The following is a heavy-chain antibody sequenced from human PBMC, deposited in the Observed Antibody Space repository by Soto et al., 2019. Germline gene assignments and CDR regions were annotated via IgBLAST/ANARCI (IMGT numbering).Heavy chain of an antibody. CDR3: AWTYGSGDYFLPVEY. Sequence: QVQLLQSGAEVKKPGASVKVSCKASGYMFNTYGITWVRQAPGQGLEWMGWISVYNGNIDYAQKFEGRVTMTIDTSTSTAYMELKSLTSDAAAVYYCAWTYGSGDYFLPVEYWGQGTPVSVSS. CDR1: GYMFNTYG. V-gene: IGHV1-18*01. J-gene: IGHJ4*02. D-gene: IGHD3-10*01. CDR2: ISVYNGNI.